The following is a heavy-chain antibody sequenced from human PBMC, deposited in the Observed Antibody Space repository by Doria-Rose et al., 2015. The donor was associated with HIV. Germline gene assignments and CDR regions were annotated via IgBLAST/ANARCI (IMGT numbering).Heavy chain of an antibody. CDR2: IFSDDER. CDR1: GVSLSSPGMG. Sequence: QITLKESGPVLVKPTETLTLTCIVSGVSLSSPGMGVSWIRQPPGKALEWLANIFSDDERSYKTSLMSRLTISRGTSKSQVVLTMTDMDPVDTATYYCARIKSSRWYHKYYFDFWGQGTLVIVSA. V-gene: IGHV2-26*01. D-gene: IGHD6-13*01. J-gene: IGHJ4*02. CDR3: ARIKSSRWYHKYYFDF.